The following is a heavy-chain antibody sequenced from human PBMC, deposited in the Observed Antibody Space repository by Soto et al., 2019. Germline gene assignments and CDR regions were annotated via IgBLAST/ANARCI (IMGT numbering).Heavy chain of an antibody. CDR3: ARAFPGGVGRWYYHYGLDV. CDR2: ILYDGSNK. V-gene: IGHV3-30-3*01. Sequence: IRRVIKTPGNGLEWVAVILYDGSNKYYADSVKGRFTMSRDNSKHTLYLQMNSLRAEDTAVYYCARAFPGGVGRWYYHYGLDVRGQRT. D-gene: IGHD1-26*01. J-gene: IGHJ6*01.